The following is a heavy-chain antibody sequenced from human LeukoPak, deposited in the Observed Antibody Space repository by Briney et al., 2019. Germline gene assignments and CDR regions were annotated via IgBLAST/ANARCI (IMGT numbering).Heavy chain of an antibody. Sequence: PGGSLRLSCAASGFTFSSYWMSWVRQAPGKGLEWVANIKQDGSEKYYVDSVKGRFAISRDNAKNSLYLQMNSLRAEDTAVYYCAREDIAVAGCNDYWGQGTLVTVSS. CDR1: GFTFSSYW. CDR2: IKQDGSEK. J-gene: IGHJ4*02. D-gene: IGHD6-19*01. V-gene: IGHV3-7*01. CDR3: AREDIAVAGCNDY.